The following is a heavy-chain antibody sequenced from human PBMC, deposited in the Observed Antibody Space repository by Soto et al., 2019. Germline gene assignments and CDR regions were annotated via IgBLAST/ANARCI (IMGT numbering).Heavy chain of an antibody. D-gene: IGHD6-13*01. CDR1: GFTFSSYA. CDR2: ISYDGSNK. CDR3: ARVLAAAGDYYYYGMDV. V-gene: IGHV3-30-3*01. J-gene: IGHJ6*02. Sequence: PGGSLRLSCAASGFTFSSYAMHWVRQAPGKGLEWVAVISYDGSNKYYADSVKGRFTISRDNSKNTLYLQMNSLRAEDTAVYYCARVLAAAGDYYYYGMDVWGQGTTVTVS.